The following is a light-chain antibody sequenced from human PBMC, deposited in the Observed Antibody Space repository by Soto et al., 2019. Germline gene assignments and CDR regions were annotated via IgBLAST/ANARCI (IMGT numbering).Light chain of an antibody. CDR3: QQYNDNWPT. CDR2: GAT. V-gene: IGKV3-15*01. Sequence: EIVLTQSPGTLSLSPGERATLSCRASQSVSNNYLAWYQQKPGQAPRLLIYGATNRATGFPARFSGNGSGTEFTLTISGLQSEDFAVYYCQQYNDNWPTFGQGTKVDI. J-gene: IGKJ1*01. CDR1: QSVSNN.